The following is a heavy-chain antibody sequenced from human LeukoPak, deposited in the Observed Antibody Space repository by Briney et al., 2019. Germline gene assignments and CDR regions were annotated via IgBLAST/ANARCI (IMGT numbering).Heavy chain of an antibody. D-gene: IGHD3-10*01. J-gene: IGHJ4*02. CDR3: ARDRGVTYYGSGSYPPYYDY. CDR2: INHSRST. CDR1: GGSFSPYY. V-gene: IGHV4-34*01. Sequence: SETLSLTCAVYGGSFSPYYWSWIRQSPDKGLEWIGEINHSRSTNYNPSLKSRVTISVDTSKNQFSLKLSSVTAADTAVYYCARDRGVTYYGSGSYPPYYDYWGQGTVVTVSS.